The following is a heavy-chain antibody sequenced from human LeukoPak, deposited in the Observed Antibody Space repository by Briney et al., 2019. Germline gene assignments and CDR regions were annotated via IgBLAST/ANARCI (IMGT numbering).Heavy chain of an antibody. Sequence: SETLSLTCTVSGGSISSYYWSWIRQPAGKGLEWIGRIHSGGSTNYNPSLKSRVTMSVDSSNNQFSLKLSSVTAADTAVFYCARENTGSYREFDYWGQGTLVTVSS. D-gene: IGHD1-26*01. CDR2: IHSGGST. V-gene: IGHV4-4*07. CDR3: ARENTGSYREFDY. CDR1: GGSISSYY. J-gene: IGHJ4*02.